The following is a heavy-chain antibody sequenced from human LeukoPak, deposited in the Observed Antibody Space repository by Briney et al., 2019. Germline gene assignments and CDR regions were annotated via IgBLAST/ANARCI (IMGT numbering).Heavy chain of an antibody. D-gene: IGHD6-6*01. CDR3: ADSYTSSSRTPFDC. Sequence: PGGSLRLSCAASGLTFSSYAMTWVRHAPGKGLEWVSAISGGGGSTYHADSVKGRFTISRDNSKNTLYLQMDSLRAEDTAVYYCADSYTSSSRTPFDCWGQGTLVTVSS. CDR2: ISGGGGST. V-gene: IGHV3-23*01. CDR1: GLTFSSYA. J-gene: IGHJ4*02.